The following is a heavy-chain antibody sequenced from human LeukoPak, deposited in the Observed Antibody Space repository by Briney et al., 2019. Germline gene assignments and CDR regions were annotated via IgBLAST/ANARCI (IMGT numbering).Heavy chain of an antibody. D-gene: IGHD6-13*01. Sequence: GGSLRLSCAASGLTFDDYAMHWVRHAPGKGLEWVSLISEDGGSTYYADSVKGRFTISRDNSNNSLYLQMNSLRLEDTALYYCAKSIAAAGYYYYGMDVWGQGTTVTASS. CDR1: GLTFDDYA. CDR3: AKSIAAAGYYYYGMDV. J-gene: IGHJ6*02. CDR2: ISEDGGST. V-gene: IGHV3-43*02.